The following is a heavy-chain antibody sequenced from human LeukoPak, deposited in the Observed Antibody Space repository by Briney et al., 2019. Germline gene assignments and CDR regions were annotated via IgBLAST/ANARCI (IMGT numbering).Heavy chain of an antibody. J-gene: IGHJ4*02. D-gene: IGHD1-26*01. CDR1: GYSISSGYY. Sequence: SETLSLTCTVSGYSISSGYYWGWIRQPPGKGLEWIGSIYYSGSTYYNPSLKSRVTISVDTSKNQFSLKLSSVTAADTAVYYCARVEVGGYTFDYWGQGTLVTVSS. V-gene: IGHV4-38-2*02. CDR2: IYYSGST. CDR3: ARVEVGGYTFDY.